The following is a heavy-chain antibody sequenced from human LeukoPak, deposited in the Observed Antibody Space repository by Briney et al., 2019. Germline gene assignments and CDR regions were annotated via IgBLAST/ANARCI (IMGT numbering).Heavy chain of an antibody. CDR2: IIPIFGTA. V-gene: IGHV1-69*13. D-gene: IGHD6-19*01. J-gene: IGHJ4*02. CDR1: GGTFSSYA. CDR3: ARGPVAGTTVFDY. Sequence: GASVKVSCKASGGTFSSYAISWVRQAPGQGLEWMGRIIPIFGTANYAQKFQGRVTITADESTSTAYMELSSLRSEDTAVYYCARGPVAGTTVFDYWGQGTLVTVSS.